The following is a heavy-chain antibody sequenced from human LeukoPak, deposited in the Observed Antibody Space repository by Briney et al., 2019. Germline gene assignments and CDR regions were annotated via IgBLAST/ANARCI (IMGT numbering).Heavy chain of an antibody. CDR2: ISSSSSYI. J-gene: IGHJ4*02. CDR1: GFTFSSYS. Sequence: GGFLRLSCAASGFTFSSYSMNWVRQAPGKGLEWVSSISSSSSYIYYADSVKGRFTISRDNAKNSLYLQMNSLRAEDTAVYYCARASTLLWFGELLSLDYWGQGTLVTVSS. V-gene: IGHV3-21*01. D-gene: IGHD3-10*01. CDR3: ARASTLLWFGELLSLDY.